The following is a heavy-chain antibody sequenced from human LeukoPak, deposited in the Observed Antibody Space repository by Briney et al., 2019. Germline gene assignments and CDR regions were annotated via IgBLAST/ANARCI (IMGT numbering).Heavy chain of an antibody. Sequence: GGSLRLSCAASGFTFSSYAMSWVRQAPGKGLEWVSAISGSGGSTYYADSVKGRFTISRDNSKNTLYLQMNSLRAEDTAVYYCAKGSVSTYYYYYYMDAWGKGTTVTVSS. CDR3: AKGSVSTYYYYYYMDA. J-gene: IGHJ6*03. V-gene: IGHV3-23*01. CDR1: GFTFSSYA. CDR2: ISGSGGST.